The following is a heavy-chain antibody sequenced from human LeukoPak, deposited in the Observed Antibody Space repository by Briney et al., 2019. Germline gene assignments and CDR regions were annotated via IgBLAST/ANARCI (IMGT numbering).Heavy chain of an antibody. Sequence: ASVTVSCTASGYTFTSYYMHWVRQAPGQGLEWMGIINPSGGSTSYAQKFQGRVTMTRDTSTSTVYMELSSLRSEDTAVYYCAKEGVGATDVSDYWGQGTLVTVSS. CDR1: GYTFTSYY. CDR3: AKEGVGATDVSDY. D-gene: IGHD1-26*01. CDR2: INPSGGST. V-gene: IGHV1-46*01. J-gene: IGHJ4*02.